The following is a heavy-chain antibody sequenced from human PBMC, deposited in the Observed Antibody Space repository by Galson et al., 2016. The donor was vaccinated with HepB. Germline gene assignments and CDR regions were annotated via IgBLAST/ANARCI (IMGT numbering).Heavy chain of an antibody. Sequence: SLRLSCAASGFTFSNYGMHWVRQTPGKGLEWVALIWYDGSKKYYADSVQGRFTISRDNSKNTLYLQMDGLRAEDTAVYYCARDKMRGLQLVYFLDHWGQGTLVTVSS. V-gene: IGHV3-33*01. CDR1: GFTFSNYG. CDR3: ARDKMRGLQLVYFLDH. CDR2: IWYDGSKK. D-gene: IGHD5-24*01. J-gene: IGHJ4*02.